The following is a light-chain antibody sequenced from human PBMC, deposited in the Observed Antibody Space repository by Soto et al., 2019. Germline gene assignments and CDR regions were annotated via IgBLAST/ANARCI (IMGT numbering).Light chain of an antibody. CDR3: QQYNDWPPWT. CDR2: GAS. V-gene: IGKV3-15*01. CDR1: QSVSGS. J-gene: IGKJ1*01. Sequence: EIVLTQSPGTLSLSPGERATLCSRASQSVSGSLAWYQQKPGQAPRLLIYGASTRATGIPARFSGSGSGTEFTLTISSLQSEDFAVYYCQQYNDWPPWTFGQGTKVDIK.